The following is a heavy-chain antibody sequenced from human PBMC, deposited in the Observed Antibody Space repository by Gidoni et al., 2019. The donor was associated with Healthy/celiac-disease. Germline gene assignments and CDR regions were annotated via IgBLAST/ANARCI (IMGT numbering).Heavy chain of an antibody. CDR3: AKGSITYSSSPPNDY. V-gene: IGHV3-30*18. CDR2: IAYDGSNK. CDR1: GFTFSSYG. D-gene: IGHD6-6*01. J-gene: IGHJ4*02. Sequence: QVQLVASGGGVVQPGRSLRLSCAASGFTFSSYGIHWVRQAPGKGLVWVAVIAYDGSNKYYADSVKGRFTISRDNSKNTLYLQMNSLRAEDTAVYYCAKGSITYSSSPPNDYWGQGTLVTVSS.